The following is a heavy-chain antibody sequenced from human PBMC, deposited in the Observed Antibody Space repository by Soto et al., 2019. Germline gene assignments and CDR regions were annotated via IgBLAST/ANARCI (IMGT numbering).Heavy chain of an antibody. Sequence: SETLSLTCIVSGGSISSADYYWSWVRQPPGKGLEWIGYIYYSGSTYYNPSLKSRLTISVDTSKNQFSLKLSSVTAADTAVYYCARAATGWGNAFDIWGQGTMVTVSS. CDR3: ARAATGWGNAFDI. J-gene: IGHJ3*02. CDR1: GGSISSADYY. CDR2: IYYSGST. D-gene: IGHD2-15*01. V-gene: IGHV4-30-4*01.